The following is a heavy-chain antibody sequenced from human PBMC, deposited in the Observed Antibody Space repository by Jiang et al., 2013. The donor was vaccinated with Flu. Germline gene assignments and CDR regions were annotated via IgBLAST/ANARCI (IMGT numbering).Heavy chain of an antibody. Sequence: GAEVKKPGESLKISCKGSGYSFSSYWIGWVRQMPGKGLECMGIIYPSDSDTRYSPSFQGQVTISADKSISTAYLQWSSLKASDTAIYYCATSPGEYCSGGRCYSYWGQGTLVTVSS. CDR1: GYSFSSYW. J-gene: IGHJ4*02. CDR3: ATSPGEYCSGGRCYSY. D-gene: IGHD2-15*01. CDR2: IYPSDSDT. V-gene: IGHV5-51*01.